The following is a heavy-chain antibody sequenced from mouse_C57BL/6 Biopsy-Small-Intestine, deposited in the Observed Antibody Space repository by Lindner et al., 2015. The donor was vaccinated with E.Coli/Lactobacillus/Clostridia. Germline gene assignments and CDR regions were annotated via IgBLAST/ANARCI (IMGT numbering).Heavy chain of an antibody. Sequence: VQLQESGPELVKPGASVKISCKASGYAFSSSWMNWVKQRPGKGLEWIGRIYPGDGDTNYNGKFKGKATLTADKSSSTAYMQLSSLTSEDSAVYFCARSSYYSSSPYWGQGTTLTVSS. CDR1: GYAFSSSW. D-gene: IGHD1-1*01. J-gene: IGHJ2*01. CDR2: IYPGDGDT. CDR3: ARSSYYSSSPY. V-gene: IGHV1-82*01.